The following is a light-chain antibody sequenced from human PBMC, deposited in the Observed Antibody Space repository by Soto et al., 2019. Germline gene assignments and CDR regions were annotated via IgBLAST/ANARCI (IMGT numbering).Light chain of an antibody. CDR3: QQYDNYPLT. V-gene: IGKV1-5*01. J-gene: IGKJ4*01. CDR1: QGISTW. Sequence: DFQMTQNKSSLSASVGDRVTITCRASQGISTWLAWYQQKPGRAPKFLIYDASSLESGVPSRFSGSGSGTEFTLTISNLQPDDFATYYCQQYDNYPLTFGGRSKVDI. CDR2: DAS.